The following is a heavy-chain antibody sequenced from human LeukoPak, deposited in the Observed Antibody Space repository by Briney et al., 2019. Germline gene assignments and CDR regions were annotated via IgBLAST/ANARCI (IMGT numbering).Heavy chain of an antibody. CDR2: IKYDGSEK. V-gene: IGHV3-7*01. D-gene: IGHD2-15*01. CDR1: GFTFSSYW. J-gene: IGHJ4*02. Sequence: GGSLRLSCTASGFTFSSYWMNWVRQAPGKGLEWVANIKYDGSEKYHVDSVKGRFTISRDNSKNTLYLQMNSLRAEDTAVYYCAKDGGSSGPSSFDYWGQGTLVTVSS. CDR3: AKDGGSSGPSSFDY.